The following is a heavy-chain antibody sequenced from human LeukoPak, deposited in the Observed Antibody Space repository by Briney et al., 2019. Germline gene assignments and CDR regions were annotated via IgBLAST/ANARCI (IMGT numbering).Heavy chain of an antibody. J-gene: IGHJ6*02. Sequence: GGSLRLSCAASGFTFSSYAMSWVRQAPGKGLEWVSAISGSGGSTYYADSVKGRFTISRDNSKNTLYLQMNSLRAEDTAVYYCAREHIVVVTAEDYYGMDVWGQGTTVTVSS. V-gene: IGHV3-23*01. CDR1: GFTFSSYA. CDR2: ISGSGGST. D-gene: IGHD2-21*02. CDR3: AREHIVVVTAEDYYGMDV.